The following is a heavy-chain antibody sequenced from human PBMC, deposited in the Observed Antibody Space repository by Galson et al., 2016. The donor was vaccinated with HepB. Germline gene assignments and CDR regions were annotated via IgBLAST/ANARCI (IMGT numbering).Heavy chain of an antibody. CDR3: ARGTVAGSLDY. Sequence: LEWVSYISSSSSYTNSADSLKGRFTISRDNAKNSLYLQVNSLRADDTAVYYCARGTVAGSLDYWGQGTLVIVSA. CDR2: ISSSSSYT. V-gene: IGHV3-11*06. D-gene: IGHD6-19*01. J-gene: IGHJ4*02.